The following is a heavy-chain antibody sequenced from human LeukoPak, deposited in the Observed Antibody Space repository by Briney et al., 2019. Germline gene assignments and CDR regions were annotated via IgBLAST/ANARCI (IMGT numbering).Heavy chain of an antibody. D-gene: IGHD6-13*01. J-gene: IGHJ6*02. V-gene: IGHV3-23*01. CDR1: GFTFSSYA. CDR3: AKDYSSSWNTDYYYYYGMDV. CDR2: ISGSGGST. Sequence: GGSLRLSCAASGFTFSSYAMSWVRQAPGKGLEWVSAISGSGGSTYYADSVKGRFTISRDNSKNTLYLQMNSLRAEDTAVYYCAKDYSSSWNTDYYYYYGMDVWGQGTTVTVSS.